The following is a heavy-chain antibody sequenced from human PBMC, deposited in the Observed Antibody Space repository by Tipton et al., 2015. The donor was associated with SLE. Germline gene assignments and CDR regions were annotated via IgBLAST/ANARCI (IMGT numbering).Heavy chain of an antibody. D-gene: IGHD3-3*01. CDR2: IFHSGNA. CDR3: ARLDFNHDFWSGYAFDI. J-gene: IGHJ3*02. Sequence: TLSLTCAVSGGSINSGDYSWSWIRQPPGKGLEWIGYIFHSGNAYYNPSLKSRVTISVDMSRNQFSLRLSSVTAADTALYYCARLDFNHDFWSGYAFDIWGQGTMVTVSS. CDR1: GGSINSGDYS. V-gene: IGHV4-30-2*01.